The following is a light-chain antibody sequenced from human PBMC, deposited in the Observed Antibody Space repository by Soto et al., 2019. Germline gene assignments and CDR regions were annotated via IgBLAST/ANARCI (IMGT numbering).Light chain of an antibody. J-gene: IGKJ1*01. CDR1: QSVSGW. Sequence: DIQTTQSPSTLPAPFGDTVTVTCRASQSVSGWLAWYQQKPGEAPKLLIYDASALPRGVPSRFGGSGSGTEFTLTISSLQPDDFATYYCQQYNSYPWTFGQGTKVDIK. V-gene: IGKV1-5*01. CDR3: QQYNSYPWT. CDR2: DAS.